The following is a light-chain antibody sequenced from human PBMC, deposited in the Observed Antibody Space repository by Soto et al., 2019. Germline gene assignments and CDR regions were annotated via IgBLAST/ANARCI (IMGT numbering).Light chain of an antibody. Sequence: IVLTQSPGTLSLSPGERATLSCRASQSVSSSYLAWYQQKPGQAPRLLIYGTSSRATGIPDRFSGSGSGTDFTLTISRLEPEDFAVYYCQQYDSPPRTFGQGTKVEIK. CDR3: QQYDSPPRT. CDR1: QSVSSSY. CDR2: GTS. V-gene: IGKV3-20*01. J-gene: IGKJ1*01.